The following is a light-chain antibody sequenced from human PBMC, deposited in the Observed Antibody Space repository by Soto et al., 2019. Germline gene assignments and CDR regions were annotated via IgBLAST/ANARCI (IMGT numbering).Light chain of an antibody. CDR1: QSVSSY. CDR2: GAS. Sequence: EIVLTQSPATLSLSPGERDPLSCRASQSVSSYLVWYQQKPGQAPRLLIYGASTRATGIPARFSGSGSGTEFTLTISSLQSEDFAVYHCQQYNNWPPWTFGQGTKVDIK. CDR3: QQYNNWPPWT. V-gene: IGKV3-15*01. J-gene: IGKJ1*01.